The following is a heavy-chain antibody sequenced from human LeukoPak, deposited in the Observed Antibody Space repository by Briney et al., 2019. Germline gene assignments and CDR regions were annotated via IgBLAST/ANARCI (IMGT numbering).Heavy chain of an antibody. V-gene: IGHV3-23*01. Sequence: GGSLSLSCAASGFTFSRYAMRWVRPAPAKELEWVSAMSVSGGSTYYADSVKGRFTITRDNSKNTLYLQMNSLRAEDTAVYYCATILGYCSSTSCYAPFDYWGQGNLVTGSS. D-gene: IGHD2-2*01. CDR2: MSVSGGST. J-gene: IGHJ4*02. CDR1: GFTFSRYA. CDR3: ATILGYCSSTSCYAPFDY.